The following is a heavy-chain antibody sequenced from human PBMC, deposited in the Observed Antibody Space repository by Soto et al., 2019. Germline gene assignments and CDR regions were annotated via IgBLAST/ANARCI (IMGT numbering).Heavy chain of an antibody. V-gene: IGHV3-15*01. CDR3: TTGIYYDILTGYHNVAY. CDR2: IKSKTDGGTA. Sequence: GGSLRLSCVASGFNLSHPWMTWVRQAAGKGLERVGRIKSKTDGGTADYAAPVKGRATISRDDSKNTVYLQMNSLKTEDTAVYYCTTGIYYDILTGYHNVAYGGQGALVTVSS. D-gene: IGHD3-9*01. CDR1: GFNLSHPW. J-gene: IGHJ4*02.